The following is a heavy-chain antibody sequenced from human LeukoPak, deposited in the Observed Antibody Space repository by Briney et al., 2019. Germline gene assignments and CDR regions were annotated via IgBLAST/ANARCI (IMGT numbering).Heavy chain of an antibody. Sequence: SETLSLTCAVYGWSFSGYYWSWIRQPPGKGLEWIGEINHSGSTNYNPSLKRRVPISVETWKNHFSLKQSSVPAADTDVYYCARGGAYFDISAGYLYYCDYWGEGPLVPVPS. J-gene: IGHJ4*02. CDR1: GWSFSGYY. V-gene: IGHV4-34*01. D-gene: IGHD3-9*01. CDR2: INHSGST. CDR3: ARGGAYFDISAGYLYYCDY.